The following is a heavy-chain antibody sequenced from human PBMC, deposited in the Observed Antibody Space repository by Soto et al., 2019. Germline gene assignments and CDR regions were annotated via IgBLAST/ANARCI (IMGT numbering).Heavy chain of an antibody. CDR3: AKDVADYGDYATFGY. CDR1: GFTFDDYA. J-gene: IGHJ4*02. V-gene: IGHV3-9*01. Sequence: GGSLRLSCAASGFTFDDYAMHWVRQAPGKGLEWVSGISWNSGSIGYADSVKGRFTISRDNAKNSLYLQMNSLRAEDTALYYCAKDVADYGDYATFGYWGQGTLVTVSS. D-gene: IGHD4-17*01. CDR2: ISWNSGSI.